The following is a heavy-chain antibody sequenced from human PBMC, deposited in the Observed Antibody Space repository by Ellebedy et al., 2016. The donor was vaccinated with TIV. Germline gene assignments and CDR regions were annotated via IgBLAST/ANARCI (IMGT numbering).Heavy chain of an antibody. Sequence: MPSETLSLTCTVSGGSISSYYWSWIRQPAGKGLEWIGRIYTSGSTNYNPSLKSRVTMSVDTSKNQFSLKLSSVTAADTAVYYCARDSGSMIVGGDAFDIWGQGTMVTVSS. D-gene: IGHD3-22*01. J-gene: IGHJ3*02. CDR1: GGSISSYY. CDR2: IYTSGST. V-gene: IGHV4-4*07. CDR3: ARDSGSMIVGGDAFDI.